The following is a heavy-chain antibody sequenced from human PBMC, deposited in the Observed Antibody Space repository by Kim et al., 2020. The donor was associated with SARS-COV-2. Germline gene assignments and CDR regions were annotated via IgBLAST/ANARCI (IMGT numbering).Heavy chain of an antibody. Sequence: ASVKVSCKASGYTFTSYGISWVRQAPGQGLEWMGWISAYNGNTNYAQKLQGRVTMTTDTSTSTAYMELRSLRSDDTAVYYCARDPSGPYYYGSGSYLFDPWGQGTLVTVSS. CDR3: ARDPSGPYYYGSGSYLFDP. V-gene: IGHV1-18*01. D-gene: IGHD3-10*01. J-gene: IGHJ5*02. CDR1: GYTFTSYG. CDR2: ISAYNGNT.